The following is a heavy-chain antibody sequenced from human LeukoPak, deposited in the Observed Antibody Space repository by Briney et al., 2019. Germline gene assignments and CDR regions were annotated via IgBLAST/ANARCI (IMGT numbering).Heavy chain of an antibody. CDR1: GGSFSGYY. D-gene: IGHD2-2*01. CDR2: INHSGST. V-gene: IGHV4-34*01. CDR3: ARGGVCSSTSCYYYYYYMDV. J-gene: IGHJ6*03. Sequence: SETLSLTCAVYGGSFSGYYLSWIRQPPGKGLEWIWAINHSGSTNYNPSPKSRVTISVDTSKNQFSLKLSSVTAADTAVYYCARGGVCSSTSCYYYYYYMDVWGKGTTVTVSS.